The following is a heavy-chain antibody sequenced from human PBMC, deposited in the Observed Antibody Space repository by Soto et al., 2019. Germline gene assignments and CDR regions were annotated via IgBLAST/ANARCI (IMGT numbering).Heavy chain of an antibody. Sequence: QVQLQESGPGLVKPSGTLSLTCAVSGGSISDTNWWNWVRQPPGKGLEWIGEIFHSGSTNYNPSLTSRSTIAVDKSKTQFSLKLTSVTAADTAVYYCARTRIAAGGAKTNFDYWGQGALVTVSS. CDR3: ARTRIAAGGAKTNFDY. CDR2: IFHSGST. CDR1: GGSISDTNW. D-gene: IGHD6-13*01. V-gene: IGHV4-4*02. J-gene: IGHJ4*02.